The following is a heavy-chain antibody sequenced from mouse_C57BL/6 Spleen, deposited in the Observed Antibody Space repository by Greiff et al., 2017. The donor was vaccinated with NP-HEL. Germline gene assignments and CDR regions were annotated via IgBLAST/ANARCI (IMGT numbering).Heavy chain of an antibody. Sequence: VQLQESGAELARPGASVKLSCKASGYTFTSYGIRWVKQRTGQGLEWIGDIYPRSGNTNYNEKFKGKATLTVDKSSSTAYMELRSLPSEDSAVYYCAEIWTSVVEDDWGKGTTLTVSS. CDR2: IYPRSGNT. CDR1: GYTFTSYG. V-gene: IGHV1-81*01. CDR3: AEIWTSVVEDD. J-gene: IGHJ2*01. D-gene: IGHD1-1*01.